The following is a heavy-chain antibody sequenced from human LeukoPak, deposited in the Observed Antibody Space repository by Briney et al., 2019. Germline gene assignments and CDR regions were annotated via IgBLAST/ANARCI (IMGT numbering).Heavy chain of an antibody. J-gene: IGHJ4*02. D-gene: IGHD2-2*01. Sequence: GGSLRLSCAASGFNFASNWMHWVRQTPGKGLMWVSRINSGGSGTSYADSVEGRFTISRDNAKNTLYLQMNSLRAEDTAVYYCVSFYETYWGRGTLVTVS. V-gene: IGHV3-74*01. CDR2: INSGGSGT. CDR1: GFNFASNW. CDR3: VSFYETY.